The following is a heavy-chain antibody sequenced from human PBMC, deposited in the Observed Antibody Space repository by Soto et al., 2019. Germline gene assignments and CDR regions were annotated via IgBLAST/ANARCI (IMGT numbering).Heavy chain of an antibody. CDR1: GFTFDDYA. CDR2: ISWNSGSI. V-gene: IGHV3-9*01. D-gene: IGHD4-17*01. J-gene: IGHJ4*02. Sequence: EVQLVESGGGLVQPGRSLRLSCAASGFTFDDYAMHWVRQAPGKGLEWVSGISWNSGSIGYADSVKGRFTISRDNAKNSLYLQMNSLRAEDTALYYCAKAHFQNYGDYYFDYWGQGTLVTVSS. CDR3: AKAHFQNYGDYYFDY.